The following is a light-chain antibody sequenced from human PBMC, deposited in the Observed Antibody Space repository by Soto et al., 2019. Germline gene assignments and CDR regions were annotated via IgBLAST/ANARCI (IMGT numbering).Light chain of an antibody. J-gene: IGLJ3*02. Sequence: QSVLTQPPSVSGAPGQRVTISCTGSSSNIGAGSDVHWFQQLPGTAPKLLIYGNNNRPSGVPDRFSGSKSGTSASLAITGLQADDETDYYCQSYDSSLRGWVFGGGTKLTVL. CDR1: SSNIGAGSD. CDR2: GNN. CDR3: QSYDSSLRGWV. V-gene: IGLV1-40*01.